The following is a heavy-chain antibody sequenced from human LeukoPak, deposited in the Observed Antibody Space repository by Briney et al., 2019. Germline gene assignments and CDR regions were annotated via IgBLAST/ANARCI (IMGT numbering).Heavy chain of an antibody. CDR3: AKASWVSNADAVL. D-gene: IGHD6-13*01. CDR1: GFTFSSYW. V-gene: IGHV3-74*01. CDR2: INSDGSST. J-gene: IGHJ4*02. Sequence: GGSLRLSCAASGFTFSSYWMHWVRQAPGKGLVWVSRINSDGSSTSYADSVKGRFTISRDNAKNTLYLQMNSPRAEDTAIYYCAKASWVSNADAVLWGQGTLVTVSS.